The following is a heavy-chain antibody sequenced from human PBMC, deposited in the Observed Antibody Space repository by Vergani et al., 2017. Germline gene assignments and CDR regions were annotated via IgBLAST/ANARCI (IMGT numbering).Heavy chain of an antibody. CDR3: ARGGMSPAERDPKNACHG. D-gene: IGHD2-15*01. CDR2: IDRTGRT. Sequence: QVQLQESGPRLVKPSETLSLICSVSGYSISSGSFWGWIRQSPGKGLEWLGTIDRTGRTHVSPSLKSRLTISVGTTKNQFSLRLTSATAADTAVYFCARGGMSPAERDPKNACHGWGQGTRV. J-gene: IGHJ3*01. V-gene: IGHV4-38-2*02. CDR1: GYSISSGSF.